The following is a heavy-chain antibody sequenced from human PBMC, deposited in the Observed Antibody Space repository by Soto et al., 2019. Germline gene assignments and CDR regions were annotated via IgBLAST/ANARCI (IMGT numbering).Heavy chain of an antibody. Sequence: PSETLSLTCTVSGGSISSYYWSWIRQPPGKGLEWIGYIYYSGSTNYNPSLKSRVTISVDTSKNQFSLKLSSVTAADTAVYYCAAGYDILTGYYKHSYMDVWGKGTAVTVSS. CDR3: AAGYDILTGYYKHSYMDV. J-gene: IGHJ6*03. D-gene: IGHD3-9*01. CDR1: GGSISSYY. V-gene: IGHV4-59*01. CDR2: IYYSGST.